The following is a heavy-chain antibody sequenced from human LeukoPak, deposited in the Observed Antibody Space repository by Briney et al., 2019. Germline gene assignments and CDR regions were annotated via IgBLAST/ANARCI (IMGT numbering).Heavy chain of an antibody. Sequence: TSETLSLTCAVYGGSFSGYYWSWIRQPPGRGLEWIGEINHSGSTNYNPSLKSRVTISVDTSKNQFSLKLSSVTAADTAVYYCARFMVRGSTKDYWGQGTLVTVSS. J-gene: IGHJ4*02. D-gene: IGHD3-10*01. CDR2: INHSGST. CDR3: ARFMVRGSTKDY. CDR1: GGSFSGYY. V-gene: IGHV4-34*01.